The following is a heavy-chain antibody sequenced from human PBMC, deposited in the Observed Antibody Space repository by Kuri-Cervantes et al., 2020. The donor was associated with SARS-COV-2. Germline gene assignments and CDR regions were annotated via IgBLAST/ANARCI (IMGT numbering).Heavy chain of an antibody. D-gene: IGHD5-12*01. CDR2: SNHSGST. J-gene: IGHJ4*02. CDR1: GGSFSGYY. V-gene: IGHV4-34*01. Sequence: GTLRLSCAVYGGSFSGYYWSWIRKPPGKGLEWIGESNHSGSTNYNQSLKSRVTISVDTSKNQFSLKLSSVTAADTDVYYCASASGYDFPLYYWGQGTLVTVSS. CDR3: ASASGYDFPLYY.